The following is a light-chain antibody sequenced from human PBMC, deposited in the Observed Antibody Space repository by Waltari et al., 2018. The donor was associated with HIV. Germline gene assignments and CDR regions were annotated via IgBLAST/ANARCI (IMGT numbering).Light chain of an antibody. Sequence: QSVLTPPPSVSAAPGQKATISCSGSSSTIGTNFVSWYQQLPATAPKLLIDGTKKRPSGIPNRFSASKSGTSATLAITGHQTGDEAVYYCGTWDNSLSAFWVFGGGTKVTVL. J-gene: IGLJ3*02. CDR3: GTWDNSLSAFWV. V-gene: IGLV1-51*01. CDR1: SSTIGTNF. CDR2: GTK.